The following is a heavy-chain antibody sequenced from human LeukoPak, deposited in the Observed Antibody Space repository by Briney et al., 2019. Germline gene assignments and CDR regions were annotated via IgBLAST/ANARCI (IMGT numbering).Heavy chain of an antibody. V-gene: IGHV1-2*02. CDR2: INPYSGDT. Sequence: GASVKVSCRASGYSFTGYYIHWVRQAPGQGLAWMGWINPYSGDTTYAQKFQGRLTLTRDTSISTAYMEVSRLKSDDTAVYYCARDDNYGSGQPDDWGQGTLVTVSS. D-gene: IGHD3-10*01. J-gene: IGHJ4*02. CDR3: ARDDNYGSGQPDD. CDR1: GYSFTGYY.